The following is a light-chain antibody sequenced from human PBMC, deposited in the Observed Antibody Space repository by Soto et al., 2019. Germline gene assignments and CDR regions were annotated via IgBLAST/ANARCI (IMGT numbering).Light chain of an antibody. Sequence: DIQMTQSPPSLSASVGDRVTITCRASQGIGNSLAWYQQKPGTLPKLLIYSASTLQSGVPSRFSGSGSGTDFTLTISSLQPEDVAAYYCQKYNTVPATFGQGTRLEIK. J-gene: IGKJ5*01. V-gene: IGKV1-27*01. CDR3: QKYNTVPAT. CDR1: QGIGNS. CDR2: SAS.